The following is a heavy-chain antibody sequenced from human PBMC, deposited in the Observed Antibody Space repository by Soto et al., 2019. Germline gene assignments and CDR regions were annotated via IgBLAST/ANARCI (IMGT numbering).Heavy chain of an antibody. Sequence: GGSLRLSCAASGFTFSSYAMHWVRQAPGKGLEWVALISYDGSNQYYADSVKGRFTISRGNSKNTLYLQMYSLRPEDTAVYYCARDLQQTSVAGMDYFHYWGQGTLVTVSS. V-gene: IGHV3-30-3*01. CDR1: GFTFSSYA. CDR3: ARDLQQTSVAGMDYFHY. D-gene: IGHD6-19*01. J-gene: IGHJ4*02. CDR2: ISYDGSNQ.